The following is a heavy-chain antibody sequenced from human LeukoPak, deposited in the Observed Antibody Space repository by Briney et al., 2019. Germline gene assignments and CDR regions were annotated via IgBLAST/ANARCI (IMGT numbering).Heavy chain of an antibody. J-gene: IGHJ3*01. CDR2: ITGSGTST. CDR3: TKARFGSGTYSAYDF. D-gene: IGHD3-10*01. V-gene: IGHV3-23*01. CDR1: GFTFSSYA. Sequence: PGGSLRLSCAASGFTFSSYAMTWVRQGPGKGLEWVSTITGSGTSTFYADSVKGRFTISRDTSKTTLHLQMNSLRADDTAIYHCTKARFGSGTYSAYDFWGQGTMVTVSS.